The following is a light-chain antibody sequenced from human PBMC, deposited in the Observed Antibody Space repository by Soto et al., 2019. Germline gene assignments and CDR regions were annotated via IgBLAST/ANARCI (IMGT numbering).Light chain of an antibody. CDR1: QSVSSS. J-gene: IGKJ3*01. Sequence: EIVLTQSPDTLSLSPGERATLSCRASQSVSSSLAWYQQKPGQAPRLLIYDASKRATGIPARFSGSGSGTDFTLTISSLGPEAFAVYHCQPRSNWPPEVTFGPGTKVDIK. V-gene: IGKV3-11*01. CDR3: QPRSNWPPEVT. CDR2: DAS.